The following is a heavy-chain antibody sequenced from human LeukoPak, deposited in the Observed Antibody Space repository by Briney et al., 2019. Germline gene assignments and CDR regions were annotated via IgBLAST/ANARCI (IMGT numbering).Heavy chain of an antibody. CDR3: ARFAYCGGHCWYYFDY. CDR1: GGSISSYY. J-gene: IGHJ4*02. V-gene: IGHV4-59*01. CDR2: IYSSGST. Sequence: SETLSLTCTVPGGSISSYYWSWIRQPPGKGLEWIGYIYSSGSTNHNPSLKSRITISVDTSKNQLSLKLSSVTAADTAVYYCARFAYCGGHCWYYFDYWGQGSLVTVSS. D-gene: IGHD2-21*02.